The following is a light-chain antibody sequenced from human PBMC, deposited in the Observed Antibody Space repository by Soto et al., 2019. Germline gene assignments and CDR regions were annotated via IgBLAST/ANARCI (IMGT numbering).Light chain of an antibody. CDR2: RNS. V-gene: IGLV1-47*01. J-gene: IGLJ2*01. CDR3: ATWDDRLSGVV. Sequence: QSVLTQSPSASGTPGQRVTISCSGINSNIGSNYVHWYQQFPGTAPKVLIYRNSQRPSGVPDRFSGSKSGISASLAISGLHSEDEADYFCATWDDRLSGVVFGGGTKVTVL. CDR1: NSNIGSNY.